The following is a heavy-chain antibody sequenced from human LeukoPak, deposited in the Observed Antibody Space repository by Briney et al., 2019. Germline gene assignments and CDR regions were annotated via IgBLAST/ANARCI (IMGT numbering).Heavy chain of an antibody. Sequence: PGGSLRLSCAASGFTFSTYAMHWVRQAPGKGLEWVAVISYDGSKKYYADSVKGRFTISRDSSQNTLYLQMNSLRAEDTAVYYCARDTDGSGTLDYWGQGTLVTVSP. D-gene: IGHD3-10*01. CDR2: ISYDGSKK. CDR3: ARDTDGSGTLDY. J-gene: IGHJ4*02. CDR1: GFTFSTYA. V-gene: IGHV3-30-3*01.